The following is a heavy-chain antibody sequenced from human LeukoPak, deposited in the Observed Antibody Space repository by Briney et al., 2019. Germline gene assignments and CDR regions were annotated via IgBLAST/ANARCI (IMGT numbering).Heavy chain of an antibody. CDR1: GFTFSTYT. D-gene: IGHD3-3*01. CDR2: IYSGGST. V-gene: IGHV3-53*01. J-gene: IGHJ6*02. Sequence: PGGSLRLSCAASGFTFSTYTMSWVRQAPGKGLEWVSVIYSGGSTYYADSVKGRFTISRDNSKNTLYLQMNSLRAEDTAVYYCASTSRLGFLEWLEPTGSYYYYGMDVWGQGTTVTVSS. CDR3: ASTSRLGFLEWLEPTGSYYYYGMDV.